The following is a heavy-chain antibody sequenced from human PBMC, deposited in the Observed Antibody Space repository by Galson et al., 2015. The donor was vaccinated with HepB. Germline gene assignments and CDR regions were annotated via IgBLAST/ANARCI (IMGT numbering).Heavy chain of an antibody. V-gene: IGHV1-46*01. Sequence: SVKVSCKASGYTFTSYYMHWVRQAPGQGLEWMGIINPSGGSTSYAQKFQGKVTMTRDTSTSTVYMELSGLRSEDTAVYYCARTIFWSGYPPAYYFDYWGQGTLVTVSS. J-gene: IGHJ4*02. D-gene: IGHD3-3*01. CDR3: ARTIFWSGYPPAYYFDY. CDR1: GYTFTSYY. CDR2: INPSGGST.